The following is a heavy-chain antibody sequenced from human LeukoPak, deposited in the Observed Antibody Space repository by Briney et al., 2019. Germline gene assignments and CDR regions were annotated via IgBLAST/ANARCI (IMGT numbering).Heavy chain of an antibody. J-gene: IGHJ3*02. V-gene: IGHV1-18*01. Sequence: ASVKVSCKASGYTFTSYGISWVRQAPGQGLEWMGWISAYNGNTNYAQKLQGRVTMTTDTSTSTAYMELRSLRSDDTAVYYCARDRRIMITFGGVIEIWGQGTMVTVSS. D-gene: IGHD3-16*02. CDR3: ARDRRIMITFGGVIEI. CDR2: ISAYNGNT. CDR1: GYTFTSYG.